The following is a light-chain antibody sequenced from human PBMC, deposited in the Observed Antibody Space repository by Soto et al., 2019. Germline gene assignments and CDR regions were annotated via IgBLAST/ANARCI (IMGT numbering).Light chain of an antibody. Sequence: DIHITQSPSSLSASVGDRVTITCRASQSVSGYLNWYQQEPGKAPKLLIYAASSLQSGVPSRFSGSGSGTDFSLTISSLQPEDFATYYCQQTYTSPRTFGQGTKVDIK. CDR2: AAS. J-gene: IGKJ1*01. CDR1: QSVSGY. V-gene: IGKV1-39*01. CDR3: QQTYTSPRT.